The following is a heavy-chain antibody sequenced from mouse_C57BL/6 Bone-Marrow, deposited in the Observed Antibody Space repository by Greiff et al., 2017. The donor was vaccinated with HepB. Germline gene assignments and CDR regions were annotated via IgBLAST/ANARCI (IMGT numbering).Heavy chain of an antibody. CDR1: GYAFSSSW. J-gene: IGHJ4*01. CDR3: ADGYARDY. CDR2: IYPGDGDT. D-gene: IGHD2-3*01. Sequence: VKLMESGPELVKPGASVKISCKASGYAFSSSWMNWVKQRPGKGLEWIGRIYPGDGDTNYNGKFKGKATLTADKSSSTAYMQLSSLTSEDSAVYFCADGYARDYWGQGTSVTVSS. V-gene: IGHV1-82*01.